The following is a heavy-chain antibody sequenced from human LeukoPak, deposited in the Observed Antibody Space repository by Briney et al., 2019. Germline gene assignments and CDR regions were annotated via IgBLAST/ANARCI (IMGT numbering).Heavy chain of an antibody. V-gene: IGHV4-39*07. CDR2: IYYSGST. CDR1: GGSFSSYY. CDR3: ARNNLLFTVTTDYFDY. Sequence: PSETLSLTCAVYGGSFSSYYWGWIRQPPGKGLEWIGSIYYSGSTYYNPSLKSRVTISVDTSKNQFSLKLSSVTAADTAVYYCARNNLLFTVTTDYFDYWGQGTLVTVSS. J-gene: IGHJ4*02. D-gene: IGHD4-17*01.